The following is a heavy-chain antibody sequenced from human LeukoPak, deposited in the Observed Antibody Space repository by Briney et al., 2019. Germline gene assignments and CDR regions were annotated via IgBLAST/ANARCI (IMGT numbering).Heavy chain of an antibody. CDR3: ARSGCSSTSCFDY. CDR1: GFTFSSYA. D-gene: IGHD2-2*01. CDR2: ISYDGSNK. Sequence: GGSLRLSCAASGFTFSSYAMHWVRQAPGKGLEWVAVISYDGSNKYYADSVKGRFAISRDNSKNTLYLQMNGLRAEDTAVYYCARSGCSSTSCFDYWGQGTLVTVSS. V-gene: IGHV3-30*09. J-gene: IGHJ4*02.